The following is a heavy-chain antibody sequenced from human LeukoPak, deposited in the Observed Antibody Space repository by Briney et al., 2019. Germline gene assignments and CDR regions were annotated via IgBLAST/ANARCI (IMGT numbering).Heavy chain of an antibody. CDR3: ARGAGGLVAATGDGYYYYYMDV. CDR2: INPSGGST. J-gene: IGHJ6*03. D-gene: IGHD2-15*01. Sequence: ASVKVSCKASVYTFTSYYMHWVRQAPAPGLEWVGIINPSGGSTSNAQKFQGIVTMTRDMSTSTVYMELSSLRSEDTAVYYCARGAGGLVAATGDGYYYYYMDVWGKGTTVTISS. CDR1: VYTFTSYY. V-gene: IGHV1-46*01.